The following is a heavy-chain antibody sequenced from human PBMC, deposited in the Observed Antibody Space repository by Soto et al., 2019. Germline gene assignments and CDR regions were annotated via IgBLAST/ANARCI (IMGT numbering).Heavy chain of an antibody. J-gene: IGHJ5*02. CDR2: ISSSSSTI. V-gene: IGHV3-48*02. CDR3: AREIPSRGAGWFDP. D-gene: IGHD3-10*01. CDR1: GFTFSSYS. Sequence: EVHLVESGGGLVQPGGSLRLSCAASGFTFSSYSMNWVRQAPGKGLEWVSYISSSSSTIYYADSVKGRFTISRDNAKNSLYLQMNSLRDDDTAVYYCAREIPSRGAGWFDPWGQGTLVTVSS.